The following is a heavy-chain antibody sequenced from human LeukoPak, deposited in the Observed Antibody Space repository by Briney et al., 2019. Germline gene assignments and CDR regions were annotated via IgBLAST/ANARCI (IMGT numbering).Heavy chain of an antibody. CDR1: GGSMSSYY. V-gene: IGHV4-4*07. J-gene: IGHJ4*02. CDR2: IYTSGST. CDR3: ARVDRARTAGYSSSWYFDY. D-gene: IGHD6-13*01. Sequence: SETLSLTCTVSGGSMSSYYWSWIRQPAWKGLEWIGRIYTSGSTNYNPSLKSRVTMSVDTSKNQFSLKLSSVTAADTAVYYCARVDRARTAGYSSSWYFDYWGQGTLVTVSS.